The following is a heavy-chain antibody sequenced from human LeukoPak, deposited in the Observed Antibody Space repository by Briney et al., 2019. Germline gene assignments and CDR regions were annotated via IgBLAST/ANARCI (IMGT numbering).Heavy chain of an antibody. D-gene: IGHD2-15*01. CDR3: ARAYCSGGSCYSFDY. J-gene: IGHJ4*02. Sequence: SETLSLTCTVSGGSISSGSYYWSWIRQPAGKGLEWIGRIYTSGSTNYNPSLKSRVTISVDTSKNQFSLKLSSVTAADTAVYYCARAYCSGGSCYSFDYWGQGTLVTVSS. CDR2: IYTSGST. CDR1: GGSISSGSYY. V-gene: IGHV4-61*02.